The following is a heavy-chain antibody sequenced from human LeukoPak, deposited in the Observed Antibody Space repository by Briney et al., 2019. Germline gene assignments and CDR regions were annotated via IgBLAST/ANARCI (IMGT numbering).Heavy chain of an antibody. Sequence: SETLSLTCTVSGGSISSYYWSWIRQPPGKGLEWIGYIYYSGSTNYNPSLKSRVTISVDTSKNQFSLKLTSVTAADTAVYHCGRYRSAGTEGIGIDYWGQGILVTVSS. D-gene: IGHD1-7*01. CDR3: GRYRSAGTEGIGIDY. CDR1: GGSISSYY. CDR2: IYYSGST. J-gene: IGHJ4*02. V-gene: IGHV4-59*01.